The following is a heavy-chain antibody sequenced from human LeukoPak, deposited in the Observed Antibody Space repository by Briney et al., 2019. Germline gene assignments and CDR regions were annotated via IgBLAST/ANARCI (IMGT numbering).Heavy chain of an antibody. J-gene: IGHJ4*02. CDR2: ISTGGTGT. CDR1: GFTSRTSA. V-gene: IGHV3-23*01. CDR3: TKGDTLVRGPTDY. Sequence: GGSLRLSCAAYGFTSRTSAISWVRQAPGKGLEWVSGISTGGTGTYYADSVKGRFTISRDNSKNTLYLQMNSLTAEDTAVYYCTKGDTLVRGPTDYWGQGNLVTVSS. D-gene: IGHD3-10*01.